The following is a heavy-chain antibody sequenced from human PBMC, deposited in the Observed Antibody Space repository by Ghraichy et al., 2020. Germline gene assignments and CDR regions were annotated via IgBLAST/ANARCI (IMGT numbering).Heavy chain of an antibody. D-gene: IGHD3-10*01. CDR3: ARGRWLPVYYYGSGTRAYFDY. J-gene: IGHJ4*02. Sequence: GSLRLSCAVYGGSFSGYYWSWIRQPPGKGLEWIGEINHSGSTNYNPSLKSRVTISVDTSKNQFSLKLSSVTAADTAVYYCARGRWLPVYYYGSGTRAYFDYWGQGTLVTVSS. V-gene: IGHV4-34*01. CDR1: GGSFSGYY. CDR2: INHSGST.